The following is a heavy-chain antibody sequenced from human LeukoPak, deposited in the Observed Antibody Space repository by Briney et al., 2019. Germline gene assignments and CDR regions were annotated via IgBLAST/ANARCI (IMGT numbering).Heavy chain of an antibody. D-gene: IGHD3-16*02. CDR2: IKTKTDGETT. V-gene: IGHV3-15*01. J-gene: IGHJ4*02. CDR1: GFTFSNAW. CDR3: TTDYYDYVWGSYRPDY. Sequence: GGSLRLSCAASGFTFSNAWMSWVRQAPGQGLEWVARIKTKTDGETTDYAAPVKGRFTISRDDSKNTLYLQMNSLKTEDTAVYYCTTDYYDYVWGSYRPDYWGQGTLVTVSS.